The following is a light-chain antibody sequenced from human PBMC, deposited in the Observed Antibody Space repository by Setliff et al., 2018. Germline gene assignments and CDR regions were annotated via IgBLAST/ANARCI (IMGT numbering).Light chain of an antibody. CDR3: CSYAGSPYV. Sequence: QSALAQPRSVSGSPGQSVTISCTGTSGDVGGYNYVSWYQQHPGKAPKLMISDVTQRPSGVPDRFSGPKSGNTASLTISGLQAEDEADYYCCSYAGSPYVFGTGTRAPS. CDR1: SGDVGGYNY. V-gene: IGLV2-11*01. CDR2: DVT. J-gene: IGLJ1*01.